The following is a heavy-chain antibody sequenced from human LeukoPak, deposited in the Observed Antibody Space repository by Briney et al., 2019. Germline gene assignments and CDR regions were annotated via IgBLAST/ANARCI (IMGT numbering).Heavy chain of an antibody. Sequence: PGGSLRLSCTASGLSLNSYAMSWVRQAPGKGLEWVGRIKSKTDGGTTDYAAPVKGRFTISRDDSKNTLYLQMNSLKTEDTAVYYCTVVNYGSGSYPLGYWGQGTLVTVSS. D-gene: IGHD3-10*01. CDR2: IKSKTDGGTT. J-gene: IGHJ4*02. CDR3: TVVNYGSGSYPLGY. V-gene: IGHV3-15*01. CDR1: GLSLNSYA.